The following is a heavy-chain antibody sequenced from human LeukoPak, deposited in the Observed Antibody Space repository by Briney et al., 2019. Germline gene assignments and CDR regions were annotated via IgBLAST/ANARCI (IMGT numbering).Heavy chain of an antibody. CDR2: VSSHGNDG. CDR1: EFTFSHFA. Sequence: GGSLRLSCSVSEFTFSHFAMHWVRQAPGKGLEWVAVVSSHGNDGYYADSVKGRFTISRDNSKNTLYLQIDSLRAEDTAIYYCTRDAYNFNDFDYWGQGTLVTVSS. V-gene: IGHV3-30*01. J-gene: IGHJ4*02. CDR3: TRDAYNFNDFDY. D-gene: IGHD5-24*01.